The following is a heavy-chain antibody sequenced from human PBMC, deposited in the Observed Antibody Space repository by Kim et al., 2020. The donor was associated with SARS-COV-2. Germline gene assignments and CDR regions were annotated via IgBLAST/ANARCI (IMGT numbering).Heavy chain of an antibody. D-gene: IGHD3-3*01. CDR1: GGTVSSGSYY. CDR2: IYYSGST. Sequence: SETLSLTCTVSGGTVSSGSYYWSWIRQPPGKGLEWIGYIYYSGSTNYNPSLKSRVTISVDTSKNQFSLKLSSVTAADTAVYYCARDLSRTYYDFWSGYYTGLGAFDIWGQGTMVTVSS. CDR3: ARDLSRTYYDFWSGYYTGLGAFDI. V-gene: IGHV4-61*01. J-gene: IGHJ3*02.